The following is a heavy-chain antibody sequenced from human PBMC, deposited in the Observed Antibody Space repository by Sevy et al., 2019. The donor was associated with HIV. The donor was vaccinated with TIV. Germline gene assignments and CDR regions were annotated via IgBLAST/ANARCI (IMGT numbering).Heavy chain of an antibody. CDR3: ARGVGGPGVMITFGGVKYAFDF. V-gene: IGHV4-30-4*01. Sequence: SETLSLTCTVSGGSITTTDYYWSWIRQSPRKGLEWIGYIHYSGRTYYNPSLKSRVTMSVETSRNQFSLRLNSVTATDTAVYYCARGVGGPGVMITFGGVKYAFDFWGQGRTVTVSS. D-gene: IGHD3-16*01. CDR1: GGSITTTDYY. CDR2: IHYSGRT. J-gene: IGHJ3*01.